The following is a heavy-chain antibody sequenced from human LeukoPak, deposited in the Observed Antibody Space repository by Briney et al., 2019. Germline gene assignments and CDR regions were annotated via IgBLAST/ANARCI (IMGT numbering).Heavy chain of an antibody. Sequence: PSETLSLTCAVYGGSLSGYYWSWIRQPPGKGLERIGEINHSGSTNYNPSLKSRVTISVDTSKNQFSLKLSSVTAADTAVYYCARWEGGSYYDFDYWGQGTLVTVSS. D-gene: IGHD1-26*01. J-gene: IGHJ4*02. V-gene: IGHV4-34*01. CDR1: GGSLSGYY. CDR3: ARWEGGSYYDFDY. CDR2: INHSGST.